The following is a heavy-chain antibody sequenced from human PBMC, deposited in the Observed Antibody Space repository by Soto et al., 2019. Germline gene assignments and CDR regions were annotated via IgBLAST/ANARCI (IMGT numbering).Heavy chain of an antibody. CDR2: INHSGST. J-gene: IGHJ6*02. CDR3: ARGCRSDDFCFPSGMDV. CDR1: GGSFSGYY. V-gene: IGHV4-34*01. Sequence: QVQLQQWGAGLLKPSETLSLTCAVYGGSFSGYYWSWIRQPPGKGLEWIGEINHSGSTNYNPSLKSRVTISVVTSKNQFSLKLSSVTAADTAVYYCARGCRSDDFCFPSGMDVWGQGTTVTVSS. D-gene: IGHD3-3*01.